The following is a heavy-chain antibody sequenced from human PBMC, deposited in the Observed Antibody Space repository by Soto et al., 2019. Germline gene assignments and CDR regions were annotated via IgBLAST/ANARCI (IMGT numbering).Heavy chain of an antibody. CDR1: GGSFSGYY. CDR3: ARGARNYYGSGSYVY. CDR2: INHSGST. J-gene: IGHJ4*02. V-gene: IGHV4-34*01. D-gene: IGHD3-10*01. Sequence: PSETLSLTCAVYGGSFSGYYWSWIRQPPGKGLEWIGEINHSGSTNYNPSLKSRVTIPVDTSKNQFSLKLSSVTAADTAVYYCARGARNYYGSGSYVYWGQGTLVTVS.